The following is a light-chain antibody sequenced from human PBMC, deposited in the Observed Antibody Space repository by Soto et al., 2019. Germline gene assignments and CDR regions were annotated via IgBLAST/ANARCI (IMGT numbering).Light chain of an antibody. CDR3: FQSTHLPPT. J-gene: IGKJ5*01. V-gene: IGKV2D-29*02. CDR2: EVS. Sequence: DVVLTQSPLSLSVTPGQPASVSCRSSQSLLHIAGQTHLFWYLQKPGQSPQLLIYEVSNRFSGVPDRVSGSGSGTDFTLTISRVEAEDVGLYYCFQSTHLPPTFGQGTRLDIK. CDR1: QSLLHIAGQTH.